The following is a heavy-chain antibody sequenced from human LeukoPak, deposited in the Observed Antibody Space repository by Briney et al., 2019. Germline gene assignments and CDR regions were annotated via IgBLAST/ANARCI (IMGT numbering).Heavy chain of an antibody. Sequence: PSETLSLTCTVSGYSISSGYYWGWIRQPPGKGLEWIGSISHTGSTYYSPSLRSRVTVSVDTSKNQFSLRLSSVTAADTAVYYCVRGENPLNTHIAIIDYWGQGTLVTVSS. V-gene: IGHV4-38-2*02. CDR2: ISHTGST. CDR3: VRGENPLNTHIAIIDY. D-gene: IGHD6-13*01. CDR1: GYSISSGYY. J-gene: IGHJ4*02.